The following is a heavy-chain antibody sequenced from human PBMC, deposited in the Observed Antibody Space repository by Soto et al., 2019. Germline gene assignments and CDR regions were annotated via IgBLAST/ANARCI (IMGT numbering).Heavy chain of an antibody. J-gene: IGHJ6*02. V-gene: IGHV4-59*08. CDR1: SGPDRSHN. D-gene: IGHD2-21*02. CDR3: VRQVIDCLRGLVDA. CDR2: VYYTGDT. Sequence: QVQLQQSGPRLVKPSETLSLTCTVSSGPDRSHNWGWIRQPPGRGLEWIGYVYYTGDTAYNPSLTSRVTTSATSATNDTHVPLNSVLAADTAVYSCVRQVIDCLRGLVDAWGQGATVSVSS.